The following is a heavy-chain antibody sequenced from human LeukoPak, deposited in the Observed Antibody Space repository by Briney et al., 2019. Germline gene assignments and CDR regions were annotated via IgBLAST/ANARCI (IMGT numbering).Heavy chain of an antibody. J-gene: IGHJ6*03. Sequence: GGSLRLSCAASGFTFNRYGMHWVRQAPGKGLEWVAFIRFDGSNKYYAVSVKGRFTISRDNSKNTLYLQMNSLRAEDTAVYYCAKDRGEVAGVMDVWGKGTTVTVSS. CDR2: IRFDGSNK. CDR1: GFTFNRYG. CDR3: AKDRGEVAGVMDV. D-gene: IGHD6-19*01. V-gene: IGHV3-30*02.